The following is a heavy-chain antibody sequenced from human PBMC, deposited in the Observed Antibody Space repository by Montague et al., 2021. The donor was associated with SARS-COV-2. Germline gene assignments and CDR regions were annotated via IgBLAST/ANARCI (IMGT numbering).Heavy chain of an antibody. CDR1: GFTVSGSP. CDR3: AKVGDLMAGYSLVNLDN. Sequence: SLRLSCAASGFTVSGSPMSWVRQAPGKGLEWVSVIHSGGRSSYYGKSVEGRFTVSRDNSKNTVYLQMNNLRAGDTAVYYCAKVGDLMAGYSLVNLDNWGQGTLVIVSS. V-gene: IGHV3-23*03. J-gene: IGHJ4*02. D-gene: IGHD3-9*01. CDR2: IHSGGRSS.